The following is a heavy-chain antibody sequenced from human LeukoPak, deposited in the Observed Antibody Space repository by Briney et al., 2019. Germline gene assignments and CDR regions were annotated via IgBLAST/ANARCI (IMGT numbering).Heavy chain of an antibody. CDR1: GFTFSSYE. V-gene: IGHV3-48*03. CDR2: ISSSGSTI. Sequence: PGGSLRLSCAASGFTFSSYEMNWVRQAPGKGLEWVSYISSSGSTIYYADSVKGRFAISRDNAKNSLYLQMNSLRAEDTAVYYCANGIAVAGTWDYWGQGTLVTVCS. D-gene: IGHD6-19*01. CDR3: ANGIAVAGTWDY. J-gene: IGHJ4*02.